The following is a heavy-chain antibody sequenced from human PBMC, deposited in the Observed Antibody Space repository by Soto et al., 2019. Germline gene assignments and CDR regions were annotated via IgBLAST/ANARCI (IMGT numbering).Heavy chain of an antibody. CDR1: GGSFSGYY. D-gene: IGHD2-8*02. CDR2: INHSGST. V-gene: IGHV4-34*01. Sequence: PSETLSLTCAVYGGSFSGYYWTWIRQPPGTGLEWIGEINHSGSTNYNPSLKSRVTISVDTSKNQFSLKLTSVTAADTAVYYCARDRITGLFDYWGQGTLVTVSS. CDR3: ARDRITGLFDY. J-gene: IGHJ4*02.